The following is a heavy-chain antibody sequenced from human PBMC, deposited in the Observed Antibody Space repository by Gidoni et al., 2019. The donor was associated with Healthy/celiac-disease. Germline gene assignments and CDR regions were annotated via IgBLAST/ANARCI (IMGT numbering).Heavy chain of an antibody. CDR1: CCSLRRGGYY. V-gene: IGHV4-31*03. D-gene: IGHD3-22*01. CDR2: IYYSGST. Sequence: QVQLPESGPGLVKPSQTLSPPCPVPCCSLRRGGYYWSWIRQHPGKGLEWIGYIYYSGSTYYNPSLKSRVTISVDTSKNQFSLKLSSVTAADTAVYYCARGYYYDSSGYLDYWGQGTLVTVSS. CDR3: ARGYYYDSSGYLDY. J-gene: IGHJ4*02.